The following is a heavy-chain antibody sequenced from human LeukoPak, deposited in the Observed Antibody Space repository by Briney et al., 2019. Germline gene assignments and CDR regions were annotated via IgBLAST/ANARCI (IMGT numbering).Heavy chain of an antibody. D-gene: IGHD3-10*01. CDR1: GYTFTGYY. Sequence: GASVKVSCKASGYTFTGYYMHWVRQAPGQGLEWMGWISAYNGNTNYVQKLQGRVTMTTDTSTSTAYMELRSLRSDDTAVYYCARGRDGAFDIWGQGTMVTVSS. J-gene: IGHJ3*02. CDR3: ARGRDGAFDI. V-gene: IGHV1-18*04. CDR2: ISAYNGNT.